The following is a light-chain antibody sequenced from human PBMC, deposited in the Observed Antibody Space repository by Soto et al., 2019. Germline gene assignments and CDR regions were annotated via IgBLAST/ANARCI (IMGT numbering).Light chain of an antibody. V-gene: IGKV3-11*01. Sequence: EIVFTQSPSSLSLSQGERVTLSCRASQSVSSYLAWYQQKPGQAPRLLIYEVSNRATGIPARFSGSGSGADFTLTISSLEPGDFALYYCQQHINWPLTFGGGTKVE. CDR3: QQHINWPLT. J-gene: IGKJ4*01. CDR2: EVS. CDR1: QSVSSY.